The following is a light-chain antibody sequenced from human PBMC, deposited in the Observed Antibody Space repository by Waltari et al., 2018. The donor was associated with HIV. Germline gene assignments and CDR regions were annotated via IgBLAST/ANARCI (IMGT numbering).Light chain of an antibody. Sequence: SYELTPQPSVSVSPGQTASITCSGDKLGNKYAFWYQRKPGQSPAWVIYQDSVRPSGIPERFSGSNSGNTATLTISGTQAMDEADYYCQAWDSSTWVFGGGTKLTVL. CDR1: KLGNKY. V-gene: IGLV3-1*01. CDR2: QDS. CDR3: QAWDSSTWV. J-gene: IGLJ3*02.